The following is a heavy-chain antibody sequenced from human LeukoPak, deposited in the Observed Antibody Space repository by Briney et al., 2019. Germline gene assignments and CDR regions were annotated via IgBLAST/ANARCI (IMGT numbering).Heavy chain of an antibody. V-gene: IGHV1-18*01. CDR1: GYTFTSYG. J-gene: IGHJ3*02. CDR2: ISAYNGNT. CDR3: ARSFSPDDAFDI. Sequence: ASVKVSCKASGYTFTSYGISWVRQAPGQGLEWMGWISAYNGNTNYAQKFQGRVTITRNTSISTAYMELSSLRSEDTAVYYCARSFSPDDAFDIWGQGTMVTVSS.